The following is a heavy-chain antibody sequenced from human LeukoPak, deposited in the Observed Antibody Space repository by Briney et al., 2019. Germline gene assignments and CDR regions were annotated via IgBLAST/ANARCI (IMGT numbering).Heavy chain of an antibody. CDR1: GFTFNNFA. CDR3: AKVGVGWVAFEY. D-gene: IGHD3-16*01. J-gene: IGHJ4*02. CDR2: ISDSGGGT. V-gene: IGHV3-23*01. Sequence: PGGSLRLSCAASGFTFNNFAMSWVRQAPGKGLQWVSAISDSGGGTFYADSVKGRFTISRDNSKNTLYLQMNSLRAEDTAVYYCAKVGVGWVAFEYWGQGTLVTVSS.